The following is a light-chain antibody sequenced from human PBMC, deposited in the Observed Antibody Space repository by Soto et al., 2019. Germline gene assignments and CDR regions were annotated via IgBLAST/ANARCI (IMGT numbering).Light chain of an antibody. CDR2: GAS. CDR1: QSVSSSY. Sequence: EIVLTQSPGTLSLSPGERATLSCRASQSVSSSYLAWYQQKPGQAPRLLIYGASSRAPGIPDRFSGSGSVTDFTLTISRLEPEDFAVYYCQQYGSLWTFGQGTKVEIK. CDR3: QQYGSLWT. J-gene: IGKJ1*01. V-gene: IGKV3-20*01.